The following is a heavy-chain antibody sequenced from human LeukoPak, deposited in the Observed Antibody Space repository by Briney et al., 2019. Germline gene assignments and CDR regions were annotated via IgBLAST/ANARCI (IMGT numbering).Heavy chain of an antibody. CDR1: GFTFSSYT. J-gene: IGHJ4*02. CDR2: ISYEGSNE. Sequence: GGSLRLSCAASGFTFSSYTMHWVRQAPGKGLEWVAVISYEGSNENYADSVKGRFTISRDNSKNTLYLQLNSLRSDDTAVYYCARDKSAGAATYYWGQGTLVTVSS. V-gene: IGHV3-30-3*01. CDR3: ARDKSAGAATYY.